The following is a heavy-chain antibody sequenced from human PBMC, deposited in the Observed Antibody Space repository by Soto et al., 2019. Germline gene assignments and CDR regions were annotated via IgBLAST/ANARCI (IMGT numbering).Heavy chain of an antibody. CDR2: IYYSGST. CDR3: ARLRLGYCSGGSCYSNYFDY. Sequence: SETLSLTCTVSGGSISSSSYYWGWIRQPPGKGLGWIGSIYYSGSTYYNPSLKSRVTISVDTSKNQFSLKLSSVTAADTAVYYCARLRLGYCSGGSCYSNYFDYWGQGTLVTVSS. CDR1: GGSISSSSYY. J-gene: IGHJ4*02. D-gene: IGHD2-15*01. V-gene: IGHV4-39*01.